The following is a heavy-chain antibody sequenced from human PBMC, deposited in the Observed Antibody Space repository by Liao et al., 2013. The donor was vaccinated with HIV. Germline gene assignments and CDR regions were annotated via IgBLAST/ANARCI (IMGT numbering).Heavy chain of an antibody. Sequence: QVQLQESGPGLVKPSQTLSLTCSVSGGFISSVNSYWNWIRQPPGKGLEWIGYIHYSGSTYYNPSLQSRVFISVDTSKNQFSLKLSSVTAADTAVYYCARVQYGSGSSPIDSWGQGTLVTVSS. CDR1: GGFISSVNSY. D-gene: IGHD3-10*01. V-gene: IGHV4-30-4*08. CDR2: IHYSGST. CDR3: ARVQYGSGSSPIDS. J-gene: IGHJ4*02.